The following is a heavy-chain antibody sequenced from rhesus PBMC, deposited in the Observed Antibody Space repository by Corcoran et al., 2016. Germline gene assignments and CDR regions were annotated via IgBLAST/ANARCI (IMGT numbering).Heavy chain of an antibody. CDR2: IDPNTGGK. Sequence: QVQLVQSGAEVKKPGSSVKVSCKASGYTFTDYYMHWVRQAPGQGLEWRGEIDPNTGGKNYEQKFQGRVTMTRDTSTSTAYMELSSLRSEDTAVYYCGGGVIWGQGVLVTVSS. CDR3: GGGVI. V-gene: IGHV1-138*01. D-gene: IGHD3-22*01. J-gene: IGHJ4*01. CDR1: GYTFTDYY.